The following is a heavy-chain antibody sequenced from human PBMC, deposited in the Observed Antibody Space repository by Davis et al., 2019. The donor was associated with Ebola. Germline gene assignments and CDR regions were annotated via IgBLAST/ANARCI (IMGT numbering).Heavy chain of an antibody. CDR2: ISAYNGNT. CDR1: GYTFTSYA. CDR3: ARGMGRITMVRGVRGYYMDV. J-gene: IGHJ6*03. D-gene: IGHD3-10*01. V-gene: IGHV1-18*01. Sequence: ASVKVSCKASGYTFTSYAMHWVRQAPGQGLEWMGWISAYNGNTNYAQKLQGRVTMTTDTSTSTAYMELRSLRSDDTAVYYCARGMGRITMVRGVRGYYMDVWGKGTTVTVSS.